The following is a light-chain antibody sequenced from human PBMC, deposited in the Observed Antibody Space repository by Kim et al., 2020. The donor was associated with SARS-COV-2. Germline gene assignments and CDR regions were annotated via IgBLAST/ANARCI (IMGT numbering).Light chain of an antibody. CDR1: TGAVTSGYY. J-gene: IGLJ2*01. CDR2: NSD. V-gene: IGLV7-43*01. CDR3: LLYYGRAWV. Sequence: QAVVTQEPSLTVSPGGTVTLTCASSTGAVTSGYYPNWFQQKPGQAPRALIYNSDNKHSWTPARFSGSLLGGKAALTLSGVQPEDEAEYYCLLYYGRAWVFGGGTQLTVL.